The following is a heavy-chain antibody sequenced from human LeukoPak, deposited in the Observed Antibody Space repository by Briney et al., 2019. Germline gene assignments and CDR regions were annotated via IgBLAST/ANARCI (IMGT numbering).Heavy chain of an antibody. V-gene: IGHV3-7*01. CDR3: ARDTSSIVGPRFDY. CDR1: GFTFSNFW. D-gene: IGHD1-26*01. CDR2: IKQDGSER. Sequence: GGSLRLSCAASGFTFSNFWMGWVRPAPGKGLEWVAIIKQDGSERYYVDSVKGRFTISRDNAENSLYLQMNGLRAEDTAVYYCARDTSSIVGPRFDYWGQGTLVTVSS. J-gene: IGHJ4*02.